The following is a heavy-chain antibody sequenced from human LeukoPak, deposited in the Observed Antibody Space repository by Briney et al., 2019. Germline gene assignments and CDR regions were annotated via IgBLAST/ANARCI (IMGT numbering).Heavy chain of an antibody. Sequence: PSGTLSLTCAVYGGSFSGYYWSWIRQPPGKGLEWIGEINHSGSTNYNPSLKSRVTISVDTSKNQFSLKLSSVTAADTAVYYCAMEVPREGYYDSSGFSHWGQGTLVTVSS. CDR3: AMEVPREGYYDSSGFSH. J-gene: IGHJ4*02. CDR1: GGSFSGYY. V-gene: IGHV4-34*01. CDR2: INHSGST. D-gene: IGHD3-22*01.